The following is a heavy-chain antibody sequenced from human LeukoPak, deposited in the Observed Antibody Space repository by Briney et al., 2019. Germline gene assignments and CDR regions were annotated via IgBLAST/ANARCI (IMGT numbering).Heavy chain of an antibody. D-gene: IGHD3-22*01. CDR1: GFTFSSYA. J-gene: IGHJ4*02. CDR3: ARKLKVDYYDSSGSDLAGIDY. Sequence: GRSLRLSCAASGFTFSSYAMHWVRQAPGKGLEWVAVISYDGSNKYYADSVKGRFTISRDNSKNTLYLQMNSLRAEDTAVYYCARKLKVDYYDSSGSDLAGIDYWGQGTLVTVPS. CDR2: ISYDGSNK. V-gene: IGHV3-30-3*01.